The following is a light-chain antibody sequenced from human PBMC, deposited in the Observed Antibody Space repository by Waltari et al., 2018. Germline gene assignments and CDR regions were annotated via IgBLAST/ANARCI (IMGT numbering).Light chain of an antibody. CDR1: QDVAIK. Sequence: EIVMTQSPATLSVSPGERAALSCRASQDVAIKLAWYQQKPGQAPRLLFYGASTRATGIPTRFSAGGSGKEFTLTSNSLQSEDVAVYYCQHYNKWLRTFGGGTKLDIK. CDR3: QHYNKWLRT. V-gene: IGKV3-15*01. J-gene: IGKJ4*01. CDR2: GAS.